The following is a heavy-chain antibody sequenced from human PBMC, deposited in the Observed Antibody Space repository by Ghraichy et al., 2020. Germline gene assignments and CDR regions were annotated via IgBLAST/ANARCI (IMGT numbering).Heavy chain of an antibody. CDR3: ARDRVVYAIPYYYYGMDV. D-gene: IGHD2-8*02. J-gene: IGHJ6*02. Sequence: SETLSLTCTVSGGSISSGSYYWSWIRQPAGKGLEWIGRIYTSGSTNYNPSLKSRVTISVDTSKNQFSLKLSSVTAADTAVYYCARDRVVYAIPYYYYGMDVWGQGTTVTVSS. CDR2: IYTSGST. V-gene: IGHV4-61*02. CDR1: GGSISSGSYY.